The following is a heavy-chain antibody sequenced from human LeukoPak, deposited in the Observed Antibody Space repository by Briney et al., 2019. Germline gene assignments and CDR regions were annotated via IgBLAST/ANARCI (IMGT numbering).Heavy chain of an antibody. CDR2: IWYDGSNK. CDR3: ARGFSIVGGPERDYAFDI. CDR1: GFTFSSYG. J-gene: IGHJ3*02. D-gene: IGHD1-26*01. V-gene: IGHV3-33*01. Sequence: GGSLRLSCAASGFTFSSYGMHWVRQAPGKGLEWVAVIWYDGSNKYYADSVKGRFTISRDNSKHTLYLQMNSLRAEDTAVYYCARGFSIVGGPERDYAFDIWGQGIMVTVSS.